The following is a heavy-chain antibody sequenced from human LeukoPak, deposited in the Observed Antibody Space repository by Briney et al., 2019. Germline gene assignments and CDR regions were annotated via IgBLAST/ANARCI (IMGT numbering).Heavy chain of an antibody. J-gene: IGHJ4*02. V-gene: IGHV4-59*01. D-gene: IGHD5-12*01. CDR3: ARGWSGYDLDY. CDR1: GGSISSYY. Sequence: PSETLSLTCTVSGGSISSYYWSWIRQPPGKGLEWIGYIYYSGSTNYNPSLKSRVTISVDTSKNQFSLKLSSVTTADTAVYYCARGWSGYDLDYWGQGTLVTVSS. CDR2: IYYSGST.